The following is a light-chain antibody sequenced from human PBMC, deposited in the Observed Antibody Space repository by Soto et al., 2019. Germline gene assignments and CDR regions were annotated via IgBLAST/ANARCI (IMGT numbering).Light chain of an antibody. Sequence: EIVLTQSPATLSLSPGERATPSCRASQSVSSYLAWYQQKPGQAPRLLIYDASNRATGIPARFSGSGSGTEFTLTISSLQSEDFAVYYCQQYNNWPPWTFGRGTKVGIK. CDR1: QSVSSY. CDR3: QQYNNWPPWT. J-gene: IGKJ1*01. CDR2: DAS. V-gene: IGKV3-11*01.